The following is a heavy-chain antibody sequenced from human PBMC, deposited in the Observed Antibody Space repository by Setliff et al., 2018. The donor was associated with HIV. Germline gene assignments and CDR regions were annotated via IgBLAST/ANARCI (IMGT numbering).Heavy chain of an antibody. D-gene: IGHD3-10*01. J-gene: IGHJ6*02. Sequence: ASVKVSCKASGYTFTNYAIHWVRQAPGQRLEFMGWINAGNGNTKYSQRFPGRVTMTRDTSITTLYMELSSLTSEDTAVYYCAKGKGVGGVIITGGLDVWGQGTTVTVSS. V-gene: IGHV1-3*01. CDR1: GYTFTNYA. CDR2: INAGNGNT. CDR3: AKGKGVGGVIITGGLDV.